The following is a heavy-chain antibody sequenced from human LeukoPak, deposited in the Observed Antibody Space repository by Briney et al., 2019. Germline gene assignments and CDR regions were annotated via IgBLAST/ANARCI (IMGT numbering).Heavy chain of an antibody. CDR3: ARHLGLMTNLQY. CDR1: GGSISRYY. J-gene: IGHJ1*01. D-gene: IGHD3-16*01. Sequence: PSETLSLTCTVSGGSISRYYWSWIRLPPGKGLEYIGCIDHNGRTNYSPSLQSRVTMSVDTSKNQFSLNLTSETAADTAVYYCARHLGLMTNLQYWGPGTLITVSS. V-gene: IGHV4-59*08. CDR2: IDHNGRT.